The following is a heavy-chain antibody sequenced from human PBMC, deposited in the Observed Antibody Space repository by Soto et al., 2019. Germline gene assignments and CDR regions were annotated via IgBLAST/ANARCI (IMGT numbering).Heavy chain of an antibody. CDR1: VYTFTDYY. D-gene: IGHD1-7*01. CDR2: INPNSGGT. V-gene: IGHV1-2*02. J-gene: IGHJ6*02. CDR3: ARKLELRGSYYYYYDMDV. Sequence: XSVKVSSKASVYTFTDYYMQWVRQAPGQGLEWMGWINPNSGGTNYAQKFQGRVTMTRDTSISTAYMELSRLRSDDTAVYYCARKLELRGSYYYYYDMDVWGQGTTVTVSS.